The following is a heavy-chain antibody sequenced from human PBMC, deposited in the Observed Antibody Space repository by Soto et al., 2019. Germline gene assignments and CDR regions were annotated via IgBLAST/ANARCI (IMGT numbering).Heavy chain of an antibody. CDR2: IKSKGGGDTT. CDR3: ARDFTGWPPDGVDS. V-gene: IGHV3-15*07. D-gene: IGHD3-16*01. CDR1: GFTFSNAW. Sequence: GGSLRLSCAASGFTFSNAWMNWVRQAPGKGLEWVGRIKSKGGGDTTDYAAPVKGRFIISRDDSKNTLFLQMNSLRIDDTAMYYCARDFTGWPPDGVDSWGQGTQVTVSS. J-gene: IGHJ4*02.